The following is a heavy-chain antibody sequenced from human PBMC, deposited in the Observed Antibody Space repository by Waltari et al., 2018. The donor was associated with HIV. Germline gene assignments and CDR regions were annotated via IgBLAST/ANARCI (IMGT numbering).Heavy chain of an antibody. Sequence: EVRLVESGGGWVQPGGSLTLTCETSGFTFSFYWLSWVRQAPGKGLEWVANINQAGSERHYVDSVRGRFTISRDNGKRSSCLQMNSLTVEDTAVYYCATTHGSGDYDNDFDYWGQGTLV. J-gene: IGHJ4*02. D-gene: IGHD3-10*01. V-gene: IGHV3-7*01. CDR3: ATTHGSGDYDNDFDY. CDR1: GFTFSFYW. CDR2: INQAGSER.